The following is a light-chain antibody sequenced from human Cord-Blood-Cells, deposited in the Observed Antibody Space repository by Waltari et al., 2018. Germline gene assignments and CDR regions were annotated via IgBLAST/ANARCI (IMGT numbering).Light chain of an antibody. V-gene: IGLV2-14*01. Sequence: QSALTQPASVSGSPGQSITISCTGPSSDVGGYNYVSWYQQHPGKAPKLMIYDVSKRPSGVSNRFSGSKSGNTASLTISGLQAEDEADYYCSSYTSSSLYVFGTGTKVTVL. CDR2: DVS. CDR1: SSDVGGYNY. CDR3: SSYTSSSLYV. J-gene: IGLJ1*01.